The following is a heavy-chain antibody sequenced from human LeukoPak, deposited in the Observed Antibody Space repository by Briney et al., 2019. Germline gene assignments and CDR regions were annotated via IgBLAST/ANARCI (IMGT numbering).Heavy chain of an antibody. D-gene: IGHD1-26*01. CDR3: ARGEGLGTTNGGYYFAY. Sequence: GGSLRLSCVASGFRFSSYWMSWVRRAPGKGLEWVANIKQDGSDKYYVDSVKGRFTISRDNAKNSLYLQMNTLRAEDAAVYYCARGEGLGTTNGGYYFAYWGQGSLVIVSS. CDR2: IKQDGSDK. V-gene: IGHV3-7*01. J-gene: IGHJ4*02. CDR1: GFRFSSYW.